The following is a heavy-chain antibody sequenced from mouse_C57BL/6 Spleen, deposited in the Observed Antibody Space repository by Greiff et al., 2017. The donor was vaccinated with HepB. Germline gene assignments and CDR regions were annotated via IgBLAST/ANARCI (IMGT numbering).Heavy chain of an antibody. J-gene: IGHJ4*01. CDR1: GYAFSSYW. Sequence: VKLQESGAELVKPGASVKISCKASGYAFSSYWMNWVKQRPGKGLEWIGQIYPGAGDTNYNGKFKGKATLTADKSSSTAYLPLSSLTSEDSAVYFCARSRIDYGSTLYAMDYWGQGTSVTVSS. CDR2: IYPGAGDT. D-gene: IGHD1-1*01. V-gene: IGHV1-80*01. CDR3: ARSRIDYGSTLYAMDY.